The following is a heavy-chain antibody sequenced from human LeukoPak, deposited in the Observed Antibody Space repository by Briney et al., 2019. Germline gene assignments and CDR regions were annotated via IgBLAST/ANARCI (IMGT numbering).Heavy chain of an antibody. CDR1: GDSFIGYF. V-gene: IGHV4-34*01. CDR2: INHSGRT. J-gene: IGHJ4*02. Sequence: AETLSLTCAASGDSFIGYFWTWIRQAPGKGLEWIGDINHSGRTNYNPSLQRRVSISVDTSKNQFPLNVTSVTGADTAVYYCARTSGFFDSSGFYQQNPYYFQYWGQGVLVTVSS. CDR3: ARTSGFFDSSGFYQQNPYYFQY. D-gene: IGHD3-22*01.